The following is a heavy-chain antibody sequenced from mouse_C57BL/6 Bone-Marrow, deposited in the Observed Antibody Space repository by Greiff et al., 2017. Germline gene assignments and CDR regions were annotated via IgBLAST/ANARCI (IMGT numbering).Heavy chain of an antibody. D-gene: IGHD2-5*01. CDR1: GYTFTSYW. J-gene: IGHJ4*01. CDR2: IHPNSGST. Sequence: QVQLQQPGAELVKPGASVKLSCKASGYTFTSYWMHWVKQRPGQGLEWIGMIHPNSGSTNYNEKFKSKDTLTVDKSSSTAYMQLSSLTSEDSAVYYCARSDYSNYDYAMDYGGQGTSVTVSS. V-gene: IGHV1-64*01. CDR3: ARSDYSNYDYAMDY.